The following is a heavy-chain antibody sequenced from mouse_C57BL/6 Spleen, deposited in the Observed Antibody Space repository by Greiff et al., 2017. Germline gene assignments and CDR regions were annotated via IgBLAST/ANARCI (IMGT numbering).Heavy chain of an antibody. CDR1: GYTFTSYG. CDR2: IYPRSGNT. D-gene: IGHD1-1*01. V-gene: IGHV1-81*01. J-gene: IGHJ2*01. Sequence: QVQLQQSGAELARPGASVKLSCKASGYTFTSYGISWVKQRTGQGLEWIGEIYPRSGNTYYNEKFKGKATLTADKSSSTAYMELRSLTSEDSAVYFCARKDTTVVARSYWGQGTTLTVSS. CDR3: ARKDTTVVARSY.